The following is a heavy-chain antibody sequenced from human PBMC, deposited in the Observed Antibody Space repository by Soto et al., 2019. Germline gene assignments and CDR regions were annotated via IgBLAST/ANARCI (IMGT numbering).Heavy chain of an antibody. CDR2: ISWNSGSI. CDR3: AKDTWNHYYYGMDV. Sequence: EVQLVESGGGLVQPGRSLRLSCAASGFTFDDYAMHWVRQAPGKGLEWVSGISWNSGSIGYADSVKGRFTISRDNAKNSLYLQMNSLRAEDTALYYCAKDTWNHYYYGMDVWGQGTTVTVSS. D-gene: IGHD1-1*01. V-gene: IGHV3-9*01. J-gene: IGHJ6*02. CDR1: GFTFDDYA.